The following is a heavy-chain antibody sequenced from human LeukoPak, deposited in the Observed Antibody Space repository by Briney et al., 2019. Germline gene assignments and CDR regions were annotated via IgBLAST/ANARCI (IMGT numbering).Heavy chain of an antibody. J-gene: IGHJ4*02. Sequence: GESLKISCKGSGYSFTSYWNGWVRQMPGKGLEWMGIIYPGDSDTRYSPSFQGQVTISADKSISTAYLQWSSLKASDTAMYYCARQSIAARPGGGYYFDYWGQGTLVTVSS. V-gene: IGHV5-51*01. CDR1: GYSFTSYW. CDR3: ARQSIAARPGGGYYFDY. CDR2: IYPGDSDT. D-gene: IGHD6-6*01.